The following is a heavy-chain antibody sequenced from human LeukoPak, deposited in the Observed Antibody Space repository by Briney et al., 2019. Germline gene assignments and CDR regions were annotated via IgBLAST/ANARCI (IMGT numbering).Heavy chain of an antibody. J-gene: IGHJ3*02. V-gene: IGHV4-34*01. Sequence: SETLSLTCGVYGGSFSGYYWTWIRQPPGKGLEWIGEINHRGSTNYNPSLKSRVAISVDTSKNEFSLNLDSVTAADTAVYYCARTTYYEFWSGSPGAFDIWGQGSRVTVSS. CDR1: GGSFSGYY. CDR3: ARTTYYEFWSGSPGAFDI. CDR2: INHRGST. D-gene: IGHD3-3*01.